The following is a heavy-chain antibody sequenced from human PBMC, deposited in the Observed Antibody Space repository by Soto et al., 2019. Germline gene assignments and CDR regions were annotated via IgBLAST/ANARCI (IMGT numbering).Heavy chain of an antibody. CDR2: IYYSGST. CDR1: GGSISSGGYY. D-gene: IGHD6-6*01. J-gene: IGHJ4*02. V-gene: IGHV4-31*03. CDR3: ARKGRQLVPFDY. Sequence: QVQLQESGPGLVKPSQTLSLTCTVSGGSISSGGYYWSWIRQHPGKGLEWIGYIYYSGSTYYNPSLQSRVTISVDASKNQFSLKLSSVTAADTAVYYCARKGRQLVPFDYWGQGTLVTVSS.